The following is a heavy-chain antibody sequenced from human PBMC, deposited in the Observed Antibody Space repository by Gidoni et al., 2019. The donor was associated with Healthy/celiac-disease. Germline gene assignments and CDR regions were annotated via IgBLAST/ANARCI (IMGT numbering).Heavy chain of an antibody. CDR1: GYTFTSYA. J-gene: IGHJ4*02. V-gene: IGHV1-3*01. CDR2: INAGNGNT. Sequence: QVQLVQSGAEVKKPGASVQGSCKASGYTFTSYAMHWVRQAPGQRLEWMGWINAGNGNTKYSQKFQGRVTITRDTSASTAYMELSSLRSEDTAVYYCAVAYCSSTSCIPYYFDYWGQGTLVTVSS. CDR3: AVAYCSSTSCIPYYFDY. D-gene: IGHD2-2*01.